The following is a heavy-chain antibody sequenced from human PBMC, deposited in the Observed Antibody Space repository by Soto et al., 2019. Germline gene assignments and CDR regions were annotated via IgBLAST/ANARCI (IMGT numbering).Heavy chain of an antibody. J-gene: IGHJ5*02. CDR1: GYTFTRYY. D-gene: IGHD2-2*01. CDR3: ARYYCSSTSCYGNWFDP. CDR2: INPNSGGT. V-gene: IGHV1-2*04. Sequence: ASVKVSCKASGYTFTRYYMHWVRQAPGQGLEWMGWINPNSGGTNYAQKFQGWVTMTRDTSISTAYMELSRLRSDDTAVYYCARYYCSSTSCYGNWFDPWGQGTLVTVSS.